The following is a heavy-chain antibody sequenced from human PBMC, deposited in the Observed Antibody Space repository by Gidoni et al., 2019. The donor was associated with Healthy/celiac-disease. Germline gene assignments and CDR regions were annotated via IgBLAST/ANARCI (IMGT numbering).Heavy chain of an antibody. J-gene: IGHJ6*02. CDR3: ARDQSSYYDFWSGYYTYGMDV. D-gene: IGHD3-3*01. V-gene: IGHV4-30-4*01. Sequence: QVQLQESGPGLVKPSQTLSLTCTVSGGSISSGDYYWSWIRQPPGKGLEWIGYIYYSGSTYYNPSLKSRVTISVDTSKNQFSLKLSSVTAADTAVYYCARDQSSYYDFWSGYYTYGMDVWGQGTTVTVSS. CDR2: IYYSGST. CDR1: GGSISSGDYY.